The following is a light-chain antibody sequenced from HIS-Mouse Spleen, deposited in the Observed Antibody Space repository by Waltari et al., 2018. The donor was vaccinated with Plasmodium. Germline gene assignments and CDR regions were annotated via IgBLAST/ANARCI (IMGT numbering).Light chain of an antibody. J-gene: IGLJ3*02. CDR3: QVWDSSTV. CDR2: RDS. V-gene: IGLV3-9*01. CDR1: NIGSKN. Sequence: SYELTQPLSVSVALGQTARITCGGNNIGSKNVHWYQQKPGQAPVLGIYRDSNRPSGIPERFSGSNSGNTATRTISRAQAGDEADYYCQVWDSSTVFGGGTKLTVL.